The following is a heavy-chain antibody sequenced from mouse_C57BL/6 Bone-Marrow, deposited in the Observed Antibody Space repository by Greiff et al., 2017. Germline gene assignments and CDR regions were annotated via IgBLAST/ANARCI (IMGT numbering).Heavy chain of an antibody. CDR1: GYAFSSYW. V-gene: IGHV1-80*01. CDR2: IFPGDGDT. J-gene: IGHJ3*01. Sequence: VNVVESGAELVKPGASVKISCKASGYAFSSYWMNWVKQRPGKGLEGIGQIFPGDGDTNYNGKFKGKATLTADKSSSTAYMQLSSLTSEDSAVYFCARGAYWGQGTLVTVSA. CDR3: ARGAY.